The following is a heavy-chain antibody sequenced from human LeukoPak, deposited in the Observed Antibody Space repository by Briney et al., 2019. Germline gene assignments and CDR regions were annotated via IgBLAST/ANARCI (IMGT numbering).Heavy chain of an antibody. J-gene: IGHJ4*02. CDR1: GFTFSDYY. CDR3: ARDRGASSGWDPFDY. Sequence: PGGSLRLSCAASGFTFSDYYMSWIRQAPGKGLGWVSYISSSGSTIYYADSVKGRFTISRDNAKNSLYLQMNSLRAEDTAVYYYARDRGASSGWDPFDYWGQGTLVTVSS. D-gene: IGHD6-19*01. CDR2: ISSSGSTI. V-gene: IGHV3-11*01.